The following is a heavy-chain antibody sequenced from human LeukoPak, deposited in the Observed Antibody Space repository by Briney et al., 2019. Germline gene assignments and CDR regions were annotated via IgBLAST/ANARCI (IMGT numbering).Heavy chain of an antibody. Sequence: GASVKVSCKTSGYTFTDYYMHWVRQAPGQGLEWMGWINPNSGGTNYAQKFQGRVTMTRDASISTAYMELSRLRSDDTAVYYCARDRVTAETGLDYWGQGTLVTVSS. CDR1: GYTFTDYY. V-gene: IGHV1-2*02. CDR3: ARDRVTAETGLDY. D-gene: IGHD6-13*01. CDR2: INPNSGGT. J-gene: IGHJ4*02.